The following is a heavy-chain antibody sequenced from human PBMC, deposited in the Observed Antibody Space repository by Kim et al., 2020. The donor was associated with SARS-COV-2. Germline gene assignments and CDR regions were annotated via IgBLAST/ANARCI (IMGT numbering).Heavy chain of an antibody. V-gene: IGHV3-15*01. J-gene: IGHJ4*02. CDR3: TTDRHGGKFDY. D-gene: IGHD2-15*01. CDR2: T. Sequence: TDYAAPVKGRFTISRDDSKNTLYLQMNSLKTEDTAVYYCTTDRHGGKFDYWGQGTLVTVSS.